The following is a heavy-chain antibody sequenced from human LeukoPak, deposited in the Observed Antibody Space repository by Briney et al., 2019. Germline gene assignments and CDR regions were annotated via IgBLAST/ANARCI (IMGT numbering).Heavy chain of an antibody. Sequence: PSETLSLTCTVSGASISSSGSYWGWIRQPPGKGLEWIGSMYYSGNTYNPSLKSRVTISVDTSKNQFSLNLTSVNAADTAMYYCARVMAARREDLNWFDTWAREPWSPSPQ. V-gene: IGHV4-39*07. CDR3: ARVMAARREDLNWFDT. D-gene: IGHD6-6*01. J-gene: IGHJ5*02. CDR1: GASISSSGSY. CDR2: MYYSGNT.